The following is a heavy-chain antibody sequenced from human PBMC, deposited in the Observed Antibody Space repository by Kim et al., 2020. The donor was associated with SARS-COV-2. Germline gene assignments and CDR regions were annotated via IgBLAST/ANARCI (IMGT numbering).Heavy chain of an antibody. D-gene: IGHD2-15*01. CDR3: ARGPQDWFDP. V-gene: IGHV4-59*09. CDR2: SA. J-gene: IGHJ5*02. Sequence: SANYNPSLKRRVTISVDTSKNQFSLKLSSVTAADTAVYYCARGPQDWFDPWGQGTLVTVSS.